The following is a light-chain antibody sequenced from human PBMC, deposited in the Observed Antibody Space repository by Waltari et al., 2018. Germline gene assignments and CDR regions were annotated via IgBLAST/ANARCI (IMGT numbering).Light chain of an antibody. V-gene: IGLV2-14*01. CDR3: SSYTDSSPWV. CDR2: EVI. Sequence: QSALTQPASVSGSPGQSITIPCTGTSSDVGGYNYVSWYQQHPGKAPKRIIYEVINRPSGVSKRFAGSKSGNTASLTISGLQSDDEANYYCSSYTDSSPWVFGGGTKLTVL. CDR1: SSDVGGYNY. J-gene: IGLJ3*02.